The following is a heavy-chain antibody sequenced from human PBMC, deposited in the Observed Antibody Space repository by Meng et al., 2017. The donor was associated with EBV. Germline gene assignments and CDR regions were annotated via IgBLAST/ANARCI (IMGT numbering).Heavy chain of an antibody. CDR2: IYWDDDK. D-gene: IGHD6-13*01. V-gene: IGHV2-5*02. J-gene: IGHJ4*02. CDR3: VHTSTPSSWQPDF. CDR1: GFSLDTSGVA. Sequence: QISLKESGLSLMKPKQTLTLTCTVAGFSLDTSGVAVGWFRQPPGKPLEWLALIYWDDDKRYSPSLESRLTITRGPSRNQVVLTMTNVDPADTGTYFCVHTSTPSSWQPDFWGQGTLVTVSS.